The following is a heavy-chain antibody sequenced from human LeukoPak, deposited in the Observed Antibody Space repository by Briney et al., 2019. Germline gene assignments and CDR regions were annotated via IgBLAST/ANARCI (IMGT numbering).Heavy chain of an antibody. CDR3: AKVVTSGSYYYFDF. D-gene: IGHD1-26*01. Sequence: GGTLRLSCAASGFTFSSYAMSWVRQAPGKGLEWVSAIRNSGSDTYYPDSVRGRFTISRDNSKNTLSLQMNSLRAEDTAIYYWAKVVTSGSYYYFDFWGQGTLVTVSS. CDR2: IRNSGSDT. CDR1: GFTFSSYA. J-gene: IGHJ4*02. V-gene: IGHV3-23*01.